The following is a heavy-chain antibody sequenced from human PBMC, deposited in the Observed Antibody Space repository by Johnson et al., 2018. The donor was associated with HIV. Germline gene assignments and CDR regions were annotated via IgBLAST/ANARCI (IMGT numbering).Heavy chain of an antibody. CDR3: ARVGTVRDAFDI. V-gene: IGHV3-66*01. Sequence: VQLVESGGGLVQPGRSLRLSCAASGFTVSSNYMNWVRQTPGKGLEWVSVIYSGGSTYYADSVKGRFTISRDNSKNTLYLQMNSLRAEDTAVYYCARVGTVRDAFDIWGQGTMVTVSS. CDR2: IYSGGST. CDR1: GFTVSSNY. D-gene: IGHD7-27*01. J-gene: IGHJ3*02.